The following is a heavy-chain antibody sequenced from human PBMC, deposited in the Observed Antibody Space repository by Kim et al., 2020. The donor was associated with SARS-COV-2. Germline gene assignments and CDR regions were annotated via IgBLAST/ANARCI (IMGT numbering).Heavy chain of an antibody. CDR3: SRDSSGPRD. Sequence: GGSLRLSCAASGFSVSSNDMSWARQAPGTGLEWVSVLYDSGGTYYADSVKGRFTISRDISTGTLYLQMNSLRAADTAMSDCSRDSSGPRDWGQGTLVTVS. J-gene: IGHJ4*02. CDR1: GFSVSSND. V-gene: IGHV3-53*01. CDR2: LYDSGGT. D-gene: IGHD3-22*01.